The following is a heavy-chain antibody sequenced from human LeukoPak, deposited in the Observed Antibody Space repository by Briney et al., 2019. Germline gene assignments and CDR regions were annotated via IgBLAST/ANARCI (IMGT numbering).Heavy chain of an antibody. CDR2: VSSDGGTL. J-gene: IGHJ3*02. CDR1: GFAFNNYG. V-gene: IGHV3-30*03. D-gene: IGHD2-2*01. Sequence: GGSLRLSCAGSGFAFNNYGIHWVRQAPGRGLEWVAVVSSDGGTLYYADSVKGRFTISRDNARTSLYLQMNSLRAEDTAVYYCATHCSSVSCSLATFDIWGQGTMVTVSS. CDR3: ATHCSSVSCSLATFDI.